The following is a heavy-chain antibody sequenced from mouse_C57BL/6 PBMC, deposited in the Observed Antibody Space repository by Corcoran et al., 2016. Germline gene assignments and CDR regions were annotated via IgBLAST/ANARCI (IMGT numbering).Heavy chain of an antibody. CDR2: INTYSGVP. D-gene: IGHD2-5*01. CDR1: GYTFTTYG. Sequence: QIQLVQSGPELKKPGETVKISCKASGYTFTTYGMSWVKQAPGKGLKWMGWINTYSGVPTYADDFKGRFAFSLETSASTAYLQINNLKNEDTATYFCARRSNPYAMDYWGQGTSVTVSS. J-gene: IGHJ4*01. CDR3: ARRSNPYAMDY. V-gene: IGHV9-3*01.